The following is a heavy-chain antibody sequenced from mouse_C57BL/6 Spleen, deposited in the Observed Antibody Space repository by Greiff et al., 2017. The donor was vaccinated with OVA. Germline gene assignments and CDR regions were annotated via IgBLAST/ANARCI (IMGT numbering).Heavy chain of an antibody. CDR2: IDPETGGT. D-gene: IGHD1-1*01. Sequence: QVQLQQSGAELVRPGASVTLSCKASGYTFTDYEMHWVKQTPVHGLEWIGAIDPETGGTAYNQKFKGKAILTADKSSSTAYMELRSLTSEDSAVYYCTRGRRYYGSSPYWYFDVWGTGTTVTVSS. CDR3: TRGRRYYGSSPYWYFDV. J-gene: IGHJ1*03. CDR1: GYTFTDYE. V-gene: IGHV1-15*01.